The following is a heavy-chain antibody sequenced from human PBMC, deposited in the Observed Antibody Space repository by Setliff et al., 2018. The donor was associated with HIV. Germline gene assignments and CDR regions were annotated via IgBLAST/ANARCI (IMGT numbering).Heavy chain of an antibody. D-gene: IGHD5-18*01. J-gene: IGHJ4*02. CDR1: GGSISSSSYY. CDR2: IYYSGST. V-gene: IGHV4-39*02. CDR3: ARERSRGYTDPPRFDY. Sequence: SETLSLTCTVSGGSISSSSYYWGWIRQPPGEGLEWIGSIYYSGSTYYNPSLKSRGTISVDTSKNQFSLKLSSVTAADTAVYYCARERSRGYTDPPRFDYWGQGTLVTVSS.